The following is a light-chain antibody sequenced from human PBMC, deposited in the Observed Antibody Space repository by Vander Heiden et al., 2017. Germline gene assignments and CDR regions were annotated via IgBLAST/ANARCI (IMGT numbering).Light chain of an antibody. CDR2: RND. J-gene: IGLJ3*02. CDR1: SSNIGSTP. Sequence: QSVLTQPPSASGTPGQRVSIFCSGSSSNIGSTPVNWYQQVPGTAPKLLICRNDQRPSGVPDRFSGSKSGTSASLAISGLQSEDEADYYCATWDDSLIWVFGGGTKLTVL. CDR3: ATWDDSLIWV. V-gene: IGLV1-44*01.